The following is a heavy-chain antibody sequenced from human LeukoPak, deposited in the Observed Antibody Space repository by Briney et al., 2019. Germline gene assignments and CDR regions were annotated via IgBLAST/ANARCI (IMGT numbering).Heavy chain of an antibody. D-gene: IGHD6-19*01. CDR2: INWNGGST. Sequence: PGGSLRLSCAASGFTFDDYGMSWVRHAPGKGLEWVSGINWNGGSTGYADSVKGRFTISRNNAKNSLYLQMNSLRAEDTALYYCATSGWYGRWYFDYWGQGTLVTVSS. CDR1: GFTFDDYG. V-gene: IGHV3-20*04. CDR3: ATSGWYGRWYFDY. J-gene: IGHJ4*02.